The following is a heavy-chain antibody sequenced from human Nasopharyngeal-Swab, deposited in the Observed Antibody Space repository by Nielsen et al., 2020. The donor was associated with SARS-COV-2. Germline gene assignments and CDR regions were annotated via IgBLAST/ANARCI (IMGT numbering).Heavy chain of an antibody. CDR1: GFTFSSYA. CDR2: ISGSGGST. Sequence: GGSLRLSCAASGFTFSSYAMSWVRQAPGKGLEWVSAISGSGGSTYYADSVKGRFTISRDNSKNTLYLQMNSLRAEDTALYYCAKDRTPWSAFDIWGQGTMVTVSS. J-gene: IGHJ3*02. CDR3: AKDRTPWSAFDI. D-gene: IGHD3-3*01. V-gene: IGHV3-23*01.